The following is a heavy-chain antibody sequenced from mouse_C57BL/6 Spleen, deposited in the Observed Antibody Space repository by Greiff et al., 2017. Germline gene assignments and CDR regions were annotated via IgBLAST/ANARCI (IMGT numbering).Heavy chain of an antibody. Sequence: EVKLMESGGGLVKPGGSLKLSCAASGFTFSDYGMHWVRQAPETGLEWVAYLSSGSSTIYYAGTVKGRFPISRDNAKNTLFLQMTSLRSEDTAMYYCARLNSNYWYFDVGGTRPTGTGSA. CDR2: LSSGSSTI. CDR3: ARLNSNYWYFDV. CDR1: GFTFSDYG. J-gene: IGHJ1*03. D-gene: IGHD2-5*01. V-gene: IGHV5-17*01.